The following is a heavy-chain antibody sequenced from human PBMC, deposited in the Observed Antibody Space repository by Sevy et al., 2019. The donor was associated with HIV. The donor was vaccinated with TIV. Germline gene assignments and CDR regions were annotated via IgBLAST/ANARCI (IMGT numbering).Heavy chain of an antibody. Sequence: GGSLRLSCAASGFTFSSYSMNWVRQAPGKGLEWVSSISSSSSYIYYADSVKGRFTISRDNAKNSLYLQMNSLRAEDTAVYYCATVQPRITIFDDTGYYYYGMDVWGQGTTVTVSS. CDR2: ISSSSSYI. V-gene: IGHV3-21*01. D-gene: IGHD3-3*01. J-gene: IGHJ6*02. CDR3: ATVQPRITIFDDTGYYYYGMDV. CDR1: GFTFSSYS.